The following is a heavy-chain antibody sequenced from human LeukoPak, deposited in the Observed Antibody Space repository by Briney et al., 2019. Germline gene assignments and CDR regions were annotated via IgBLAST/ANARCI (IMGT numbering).Heavy chain of an antibody. CDR1: GFTFSSYA. CDR2: VSGSGGST. CDR3: AKGVGYSSSWYAPTY. V-gene: IGHV3-23*01. D-gene: IGHD6-13*01. J-gene: IGHJ4*02. Sequence: GGSLRLSCAASGFTFSSYAMSWVRQAPGTGLEWVSAVSGSGGSTYYADSVKGRFTISRDNSKNTLYLQMNSLRAEDTAVYYCAKGVGYSSSWYAPTYWGQGTLVTVSS.